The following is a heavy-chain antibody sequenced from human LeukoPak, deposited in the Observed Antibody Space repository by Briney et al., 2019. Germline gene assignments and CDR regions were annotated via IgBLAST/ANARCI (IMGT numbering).Heavy chain of an antibody. D-gene: IGHD5-24*01. CDR2: ISPRGGST. J-gene: IGHJ5*02. CDR3: AKDKSVRDEAWWFNP. V-gene: IGHV1-46*01. Sequence: ASLKVSCKAFGYTFTSNYMHWVRQAPGQGPEWMGVISPRGGSTTYAQKFQGRVTLTRDMYTSTDYLELSSLKSEETAVYYCAKDKSVRDEAWWFNPWGQGTLVSVSS. CDR1: GYTFTSNY.